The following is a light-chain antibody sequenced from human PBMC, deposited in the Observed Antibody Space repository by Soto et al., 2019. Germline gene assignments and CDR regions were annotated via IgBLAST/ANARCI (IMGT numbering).Light chain of an antibody. CDR1: QSVLYSSNNKNY. CDR2: WAS. Sequence: DIVMTQSPDSLAVSLGERATINCKSSQSVLYSSNNKNYLAWYQQKPGQPPKLLIYWASTRESGVPDRFSGSGCGTEFTPTISSLQAEDVAVYYCQQYYSTHQVFGGGTKVEIK. J-gene: IGKJ4*01. V-gene: IGKV4-1*01. CDR3: QQYYSTHQV.